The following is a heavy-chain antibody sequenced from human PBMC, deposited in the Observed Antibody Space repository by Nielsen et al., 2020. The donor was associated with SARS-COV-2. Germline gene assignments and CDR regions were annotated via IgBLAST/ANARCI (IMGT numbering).Heavy chain of an antibody. CDR2: ISYDGSHK. CDR1: GFTLSRYT. J-gene: IGHJ6*04. Sequence: GESLKISCVGSGFTLSRYTMHWVRQAPGKGLEWVAAISYDGSHKYYADSVRGRFTISRDNSKDTLFLQMNGLRRDDTSVYYCATPLLRFLEMDVWGKGTTVTVSS. D-gene: IGHD3-3*01. CDR3: ATPLLRFLEMDV. V-gene: IGHV3-30*04.